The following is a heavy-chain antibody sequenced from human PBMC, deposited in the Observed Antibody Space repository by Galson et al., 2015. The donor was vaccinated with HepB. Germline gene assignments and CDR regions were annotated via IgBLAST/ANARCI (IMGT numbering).Heavy chain of an antibody. Sequence: SLRLSCAASGFTFGDYAMSWVRQAPGKGLEWVGFIRSKAYGGTTEYAASVKGRFTISRDDSKSIAYLQMNSLKTEDTAVYYCTRPIEQRNYYDSSGYSYWGQGTLVTVSS. CDR2: IRSKAYGGTT. D-gene: IGHD3-22*01. J-gene: IGHJ4*02. CDR3: TRPIEQRNYYDSSGYSY. CDR1: GFTFGDYA. V-gene: IGHV3-49*04.